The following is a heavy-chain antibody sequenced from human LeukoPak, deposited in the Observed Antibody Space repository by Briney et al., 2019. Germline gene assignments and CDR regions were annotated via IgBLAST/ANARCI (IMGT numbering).Heavy chain of an antibody. D-gene: IGHD1-26*01. CDR1: GLTFSSYA. V-gene: IGHV3-23*01. J-gene: IGHJ4*02. Sequence: PGGSLRLSCAASGLTFSSYAMSWVRQAPGKGLEWVSAISGSGGSTYYADSVKGRFTISRDNSKNTLYLQMNSLRAEDTAVYYCAKDRKLEWELREYDYWGQGTLVTVSS. CDR3: AKDRKLEWELREYDY. CDR2: ISGSGGST.